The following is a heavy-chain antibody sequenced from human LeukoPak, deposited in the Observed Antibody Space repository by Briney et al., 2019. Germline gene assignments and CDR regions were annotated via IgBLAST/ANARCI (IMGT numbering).Heavy chain of an antibody. Sequence: SETLSLTCTVSSGSISSSSYYWGWIRQPPGKGLEWIGSIYYSGSTYYSPSLKSRVTISVDTSKNQFSLKLSSVTAADTAVYYCARGLSYYFDYWGQGTLVTVSS. CDR1: SGSISSSSYY. V-gene: IGHV4-39*07. D-gene: IGHD2-8*01. J-gene: IGHJ4*02. CDR3: ARGLSYYFDY. CDR2: IYYSGST.